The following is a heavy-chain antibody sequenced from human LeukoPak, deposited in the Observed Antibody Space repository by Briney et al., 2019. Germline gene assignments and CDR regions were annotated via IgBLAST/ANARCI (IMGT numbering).Heavy chain of an antibody. CDR1: GASINSYY. D-gene: IGHD3-16*01. J-gene: IGHJ4*02. CDR2: IYSSGTT. CDR3: ARGRYGWLPFDF. V-gene: IGHV4-59*01. Sequence: SETLSLTCSVSGASINSYYWSWIRQPPGKGLEFIGYIYSSGTTNYNPSLKSRVTISVDTSKNQFTLKLSSVTAADTAVYYCARGRYGWLPFDFWGQGTLVTVSS.